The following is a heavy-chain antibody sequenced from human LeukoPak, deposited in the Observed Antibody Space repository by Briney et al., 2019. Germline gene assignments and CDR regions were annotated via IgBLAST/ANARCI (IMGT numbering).Heavy chain of an antibody. CDR2: IYPGDSDT. CDR1: GYSFTSYW. Sequence: GESLKISCKGSGYSFTSYWIGWVRQMPGKGLEWMGIIYPGDSDTRYSPSFQGQVTISADKSISTAYLQWSCLKASDTAMYYCATSTKSIAVAYYFDYWGQGTLVTVSS. V-gene: IGHV5-51*01. J-gene: IGHJ4*02. D-gene: IGHD6-19*01. CDR3: ATSTKSIAVAYYFDY.